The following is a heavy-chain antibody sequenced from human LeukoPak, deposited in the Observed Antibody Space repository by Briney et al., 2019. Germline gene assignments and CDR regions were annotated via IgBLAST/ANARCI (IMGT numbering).Heavy chain of an antibody. D-gene: IGHD2-21*02. V-gene: IGHV3-23*01. CDR3: AKDGAGDWPDAFDI. Sequence: GGSLRLSCAASGFTFSSYAMSWLRQAPGKGLEWASAISGSGAVTYYADSVKGRFTISRDNSKNTLYLQMNSLRAEDTAVYYCAKDGAGDWPDAFDIWGQGTMVTVSS. CDR2: ISGSGAVT. J-gene: IGHJ3*02. CDR1: GFTFSSYA.